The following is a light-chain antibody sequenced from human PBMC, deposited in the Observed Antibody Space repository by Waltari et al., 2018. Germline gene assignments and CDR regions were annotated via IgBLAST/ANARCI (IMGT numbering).Light chain of an antibody. J-gene: IGKJ1*01. Sequence: EIVLTQSPGTLSLSVGERATVSCRASESVSRALAWYQQKPGQAPRLLIYGASTRATGIPDRCSGSCSGTAFSLTISRLEPDDFAVYYCQHYLRLPVTFGQGTTVEI. V-gene: IGKV3-20*01. CDR1: ESVSRA. CDR3: QHYLRLPVT. CDR2: GAS.